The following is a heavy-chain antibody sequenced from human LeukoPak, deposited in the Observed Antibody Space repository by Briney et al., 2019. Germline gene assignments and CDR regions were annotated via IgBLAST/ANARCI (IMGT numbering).Heavy chain of an antibody. CDR3: ARDGVPGGRDV. V-gene: IGHV3-7*01. D-gene: IGHD3-16*01. CDR1: GFAFSSHW. J-gene: IGHJ6*02. Sequence: PGRSLRLSCAASGFAFSSHWMNWVRQAPGKGLEWVANINREGSDKNYVDSVKGRFTISRDNAKNSLYLQMNSLRVEDTAVYYCARDGVPGGRDVWGQGTTVTVS. CDR2: INREGSDK.